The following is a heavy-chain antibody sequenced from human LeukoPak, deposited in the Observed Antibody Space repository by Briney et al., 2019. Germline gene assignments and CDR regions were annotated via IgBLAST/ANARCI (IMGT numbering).Heavy chain of an antibody. CDR3: ARDNFDAFDI. V-gene: IGHV3-48*02. J-gene: IGHJ3*02. CDR1: GFTFCSYS. D-gene: IGHD1-20*01. Sequence: PGGSLRLSCAASGFTFCSYSMNWVRQAPGNGLVWVSYISRSSSNIYYADSVKGRFTISRDNAKNFLYLQMNSLRDEDTAMYYCARDNFDAFDIWGQGTMVTVSS. CDR2: ISRSSSNI.